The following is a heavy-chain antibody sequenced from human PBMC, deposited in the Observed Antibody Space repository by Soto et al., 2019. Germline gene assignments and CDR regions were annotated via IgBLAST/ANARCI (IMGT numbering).Heavy chain of an antibody. J-gene: IGHJ5*02. CDR1: GGSISGYY. CDR3: AMTVTTLYTGFDP. Sequence: QVQLQESGPGLVKPSETLSLTCTVSGGSISGYYWSWIRQSPAKGLEWIGHVYYSGSTKYNPSLKSRVTIPVDTSKNPFSLNLRSVTAADTAVYYSAMTVTTLYTGFDPWGQGILVTVSS. V-gene: IGHV4-59*12. CDR2: VYYSGST. D-gene: IGHD4-4*01.